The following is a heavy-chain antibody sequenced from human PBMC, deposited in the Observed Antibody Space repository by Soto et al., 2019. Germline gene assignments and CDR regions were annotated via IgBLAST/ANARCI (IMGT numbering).Heavy chain of an antibody. CDR3: AKRAKTYYDILTGPNWFDP. CDR2: ISGSGGST. V-gene: IGHV3-23*01. J-gene: IGHJ5*02. Sequence: GGSLRLSCAASGFTFSSYAMSWVRQAPGKGLEWVSAISGSGGSTYYADSVKGRFTISRDNSKNTLYLQMNGLRAEDTAVYYCAKRAKTYYDILTGPNWFDPWGQGTLVTVSS. D-gene: IGHD3-9*01. CDR1: GFTFSSYA.